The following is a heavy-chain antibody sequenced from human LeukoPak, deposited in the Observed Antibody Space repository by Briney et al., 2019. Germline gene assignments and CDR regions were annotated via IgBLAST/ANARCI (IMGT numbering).Heavy chain of an antibody. CDR3: AKDIFDFRSGYYFHY. CDR2: IRYDGSNK. D-gene: IGHD3-3*01. J-gene: IGHJ4*01. Sequence: GGSLRLSCAASRFTFSSYGMDWVRQAPGKGLEWVAFIRYDGSNKYYADSVKGRFTISRDNSKNTLYLQMNSLRAEDTAVYYCAKDIFDFRSGYYFHYWGHVTLVTVSS. CDR1: RFTFSSYG. V-gene: IGHV3-30*02.